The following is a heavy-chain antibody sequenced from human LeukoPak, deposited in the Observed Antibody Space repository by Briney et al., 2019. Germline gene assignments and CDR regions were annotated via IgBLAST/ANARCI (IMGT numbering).Heavy chain of an antibody. V-gene: IGHV4-59*11. CDR3: TRDYYDSRGEAVDI. J-gene: IGHJ3*02. D-gene: IGHD3-22*01. Sequence: SETLSRTCTVSGGSISSHYWSWIRKPPGKGLEWIGYIYYSGNTNYNPALKSRLTISVDTSKNQFSLRLTSVTAADTAMYYCTRDYYDSRGEAVDIWGQGTMVTVSS. CDR1: GGSISSHY. CDR2: IYYSGNT.